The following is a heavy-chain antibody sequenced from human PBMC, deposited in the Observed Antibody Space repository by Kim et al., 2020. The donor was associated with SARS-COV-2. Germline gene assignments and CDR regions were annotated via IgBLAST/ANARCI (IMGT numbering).Heavy chain of an antibody. Sequence: GGSLRLSCAASGFTFSNYAMSWVRQAPGKGLEWVSGISGSGDDTTYADSVKGRFTFSRDNSKTTMLLQMNSLRGVDTAVDYCATDGKSGYDALTLFATWGQGTLVTVSS. J-gene: IGHJ5*02. CDR2: ISGSGDDT. CDR3: ATDGKSGYDALTLFAT. V-gene: IGHV3-23*01. CDR1: GFTFSNYA. D-gene: IGHD5-12*01.